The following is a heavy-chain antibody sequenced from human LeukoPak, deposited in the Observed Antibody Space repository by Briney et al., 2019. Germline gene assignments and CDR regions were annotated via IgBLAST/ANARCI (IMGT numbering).Heavy chain of an antibody. V-gene: IGHV1-24*01. D-gene: IGHD1-1*01. J-gene: IGHJ4*02. CDR2: FDAEQDET. CDR1: GYALAELS. CDR3: ATDMMNGTTWRDY. Sequence: ASVKVSCKVSGYALAELSIHWVRQTPGKGLEWMGGFDAEQDETLYAQKFEGRVTMTEDTSTATAHLEMNRLTSDDTGVYFCATDMMNGTTWRDYWGQGTLVVVPP.